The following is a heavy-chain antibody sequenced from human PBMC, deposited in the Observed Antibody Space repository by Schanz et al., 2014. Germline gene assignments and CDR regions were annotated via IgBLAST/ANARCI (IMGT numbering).Heavy chain of an antibody. CDR3: ARARRITSFRGIVCGY. D-gene: IGHD3-10*01. V-gene: IGHV4-34*02. J-gene: IGHJ4*02. CDR2: ISHVGST. Sequence: QVQLQQWGAGLLKPSETLSLTCAVSGGSFRGYFWTWIRQPPGKGLEWIGEISHVGSTNYNSSLQGRVTLSVDLSQHHVSLKMTSVTAADTAVYFCARARRITSFRGIVCGYWGQGSLGNVSS. CDR1: GGSFRGYF.